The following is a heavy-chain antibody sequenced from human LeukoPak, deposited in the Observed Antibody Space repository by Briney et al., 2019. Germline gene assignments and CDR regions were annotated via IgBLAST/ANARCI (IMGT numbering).Heavy chain of an antibody. Sequence: AGGSLRLSCAASGFTFSNYWMSWVRQSPGKGLEWVANIKQDGSGKYYLDSVKGRFTISRDSAKNSLYLQMNSLRAEDTAVYYCARGSSSSPGRLYYYYMDVWGKGTTVTVSS. D-gene: IGHD6-13*01. V-gene: IGHV3-7*01. CDR3: ARGSSSSPGRLYYYYMDV. CDR1: GFTFSNYW. J-gene: IGHJ6*03. CDR2: IKQDGSGK.